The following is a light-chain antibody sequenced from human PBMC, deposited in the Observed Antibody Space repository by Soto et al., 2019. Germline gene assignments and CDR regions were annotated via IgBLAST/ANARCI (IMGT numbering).Light chain of an antibody. CDR3: QHSYSTPRN. J-gene: IGKJ2*01. V-gene: IGKV1-39*01. Sequence: DIQMTQSPSSLSASVGDRVTITCRASQSISSYLNWYQQKPGKDPKLLIYAASSLQSGVPSRFSGSGSGTDFTLTISSLQPEDFATYYCQHSYSTPRNFGQGTKLEIK. CDR1: QSISSY. CDR2: AAS.